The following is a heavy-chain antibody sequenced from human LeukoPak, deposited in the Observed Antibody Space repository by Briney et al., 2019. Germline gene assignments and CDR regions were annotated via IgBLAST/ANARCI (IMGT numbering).Heavy chain of an antibody. CDR1: GGSISSYY. J-gene: IGHJ5*02. CDR3: ATVAHGWFDP. Sequence: SETLSLTCTVSGGSISSYYWSWIRQPPGKGLEWIGYIYYSGSTKYNPSLKSRVTISVDTSKNQFSLKLSSVTAADTAVYYCATVAHGWFDPWGQGTLVTVSS. V-gene: IGHV4-59*01. CDR2: IYYSGST.